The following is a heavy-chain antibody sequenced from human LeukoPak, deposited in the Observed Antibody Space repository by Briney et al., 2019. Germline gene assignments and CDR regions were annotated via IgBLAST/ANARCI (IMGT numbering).Heavy chain of an antibody. CDR1: GGSISSYY. Sequence: SETLSLTCTVSGGSISSYYWGWIRQPPGKGLEWIGYIYYSGSTNYNPSLKSRVTISVDTSKNQFSLKLSSVTAADTAVYYCARGGSWYFEAHLDYWGQGTLVTVSS. V-gene: IGHV4-59*01. CDR2: IYYSGST. D-gene: IGHD6-13*01. J-gene: IGHJ4*02. CDR3: ARGGSWYFEAHLDY.